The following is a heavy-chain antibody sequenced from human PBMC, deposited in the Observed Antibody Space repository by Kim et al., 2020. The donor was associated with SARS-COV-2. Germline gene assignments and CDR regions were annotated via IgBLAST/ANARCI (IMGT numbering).Heavy chain of an antibody. D-gene: IGHD3-22*01. CDR2: IYSGGIT. CDR3: AREYYYDSIGYYLDY. V-gene: IGHV3-53*01. J-gene: IGHJ4*02. Sequence: GGSLRLSCAASGFTVSSNYMSWVRQAPGKGLEWVSVIYSGGITYYADSVKGRFTISRDNSKNTLYLQMNSLRAEDTAVYYSAREYYYDSIGYYLDYWGQG. CDR1: GFTVSSNY.